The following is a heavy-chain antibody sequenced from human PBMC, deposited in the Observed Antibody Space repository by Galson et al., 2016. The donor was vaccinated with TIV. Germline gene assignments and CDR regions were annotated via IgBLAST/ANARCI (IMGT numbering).Heavy chain of an antibody. CDR2: INLYTFGT. CDR3: ARGRGGSYPYYFDY. D-gene: IGHD1-26*01. J-gene: IGHJ4*02. CDR1: GYTFTDYY. V-gene: IGHV1-2*02. Sequence: QSGAEVKKPGESLKISCKASGYTFTDYYMHWVRQAPGQGLEWMGWINLYTFGTNYAQRFQDRVTITSDTSISTAYMELRSLRSDDAAVYYCARGRGGSYPYYFDYWGQGTLVTVSS.